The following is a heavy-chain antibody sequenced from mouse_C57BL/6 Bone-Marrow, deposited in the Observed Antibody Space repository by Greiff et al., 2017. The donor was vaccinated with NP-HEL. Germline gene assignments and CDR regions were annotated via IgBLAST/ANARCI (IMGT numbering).Heavy chain of an antibody. J-gene: IGHJ2*01. Sequence: QVQLQQPGAELVMPGASVKLSCKASGYTFTSYWMHWVKQRPGQGLEWIGEIDPSDSYTNSNQKFKGKSTLTVDKSSSTAYMQLSSLTSEDSAVYYCARTDLDYWGQGTTLTVSS. V-gene: IGHV1-69*01. CDR1: GYTFTSYW. CDR3: ARTDLDY. CDR2: IDPSDSYT.